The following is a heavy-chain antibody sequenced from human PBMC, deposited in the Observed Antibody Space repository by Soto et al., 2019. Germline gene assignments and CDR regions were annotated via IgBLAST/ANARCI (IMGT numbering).Heavy chain of an antibody. CDR1: GFTFSSYS. V-gene: IGHV3-21*01. Sequence: LRLSCAASGFTFSSYSMNWVRQAPGKGLEWVSPISSSSSYIYYADSVKGRFTISRDNAKNSLYLQMNSLRAEDTAVYYCARRIAAAVSWFDPWGQGTLVTVSS. D-gene: IGHD6-13*01. CDR3: ARRIAAAVSWFDP. CDR2: ISSSSSYI. J-gene: IGHJ5*02.